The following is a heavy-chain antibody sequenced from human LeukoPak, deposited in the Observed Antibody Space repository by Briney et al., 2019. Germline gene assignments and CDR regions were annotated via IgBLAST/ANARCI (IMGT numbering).Heavy chain of an antibody. D-gene: IGHD6-19*01. Sequence: GGSLRLSCAASGFTFSSYAMSWVRQAPGKGLEWVSGISGTSGYTYYADSVKGRFTISRDNSKNTLYLQMNSLRAEDTAVYYCAEPSSGWSNFDSWGQGTLVTVSS. CDR2: ISGTSGYT. J-gene: IGHJ4*02. V-gene: IGHV3-23*01. CDR1: GFTFSSYA. CDR3: AEPSSGWSNFDS.